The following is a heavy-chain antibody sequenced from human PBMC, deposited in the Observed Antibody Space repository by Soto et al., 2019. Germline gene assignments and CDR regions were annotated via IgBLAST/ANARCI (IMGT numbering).Heavy chain of an antibody. Sequence: ASVQVSCKASGSTFTSYAMHWVRQAPGQRLEWMGWISAGNGNKKYSQKVQGRVTMTTDTSTSTANMELTSLRSDDTALYYCARTTVTASYYYMDVWGKGSTVTVSS. J-gene: IGHJ6*03. CDR1: GSTFTSYA. D-gene: IGHD4-17*01. CDR3: ARTTVTASYYYMDV. CDR2: ISAGNGNK. V-gene: IGHV1-3*01.